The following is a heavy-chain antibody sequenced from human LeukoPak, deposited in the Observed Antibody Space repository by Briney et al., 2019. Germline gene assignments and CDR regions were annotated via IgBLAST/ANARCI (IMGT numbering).Heavy chain of an antibody. CDR1: GFTFSNYW. J-gene: IGHJ4*02. CDR2: IKQDGSEK. D-gene: IGHD5-18*01. CDR3: ARGSYSYGYHNFDY. V-gene: IGHV3-7*04. Sequence: PGGSLRLSCAASGFTFSNYWMSWVRQAQGKGLEGVANIKQDGSEKYYVDSVKGRFSISRDNAKNSLYLQMNSLRAEDTAVYYCARGSYSYGYHNFDYWGQGTLVTVSS.